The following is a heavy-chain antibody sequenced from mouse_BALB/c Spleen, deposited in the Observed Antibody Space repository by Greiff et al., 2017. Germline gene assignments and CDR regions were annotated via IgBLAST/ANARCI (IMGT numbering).Heavy chain of an antibody. D-gene: IGHD2-1*01. CDR2: INPSTGYT. CDR1: GYTFTSYW. J-gene: IGHJ2*01. CDR3: ARSVFYGNLDY. Sequence: QVQLQQSGAELAKPGASVKMSCKASGYTFTSYWMHWVKQRPGQGLEWIGYINPSTGYTEYNQKFKDKATLTADKSSSTAYMQLSSLTSEDSAVYYCARSVFYGNLDYWGPGTTLTVSS. V-gene: IGHV1-7*01.